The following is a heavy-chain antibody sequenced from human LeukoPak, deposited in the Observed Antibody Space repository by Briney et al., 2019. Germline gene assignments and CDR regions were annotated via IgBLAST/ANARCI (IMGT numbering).Heavy chain of an antibody. Sequence: GGSLRLSCVGSGFTSIAYALTWARQAPGKGLEWVANIKQDGSEKYYVDSVKGRFTISRDNAKNSLYLQMNSLRAEDTAVYYCARDETYDFWSGYYLNYYGMDVWGRGTTVTVSS. V-gene: IGHV3-7*01. CDR1: GFTSIAYA. J-gene: IGHJ6*02. D-gene: IGHD3-3*01. CDR2: IKQDGSEK. CDR3: ARDETYDFWSGYYLNYYGMDV.